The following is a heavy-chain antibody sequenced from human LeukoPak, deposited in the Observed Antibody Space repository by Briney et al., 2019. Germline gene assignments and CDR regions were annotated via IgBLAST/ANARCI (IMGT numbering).Heavy chain of an antibody. Sequence: GGSLRLSCAASGFTFSSYAMSWVRQAPGKGLEWASAISGSGGSTYYADSVKGRFTIPRDNSKNTLYLQMNSLRAEDTAVYYCAKHGYCSSTSCYRTLSYWGQGTLVTVSS. CDR2: ISGSGGST. J-gene: IGHJ4*02. D-gene: IGHD2-2*03. CDR3: AKHGYCSSTSCYRTLSY. V-gene: IGHV3-23*01. CDR1: GFTFSSYA.